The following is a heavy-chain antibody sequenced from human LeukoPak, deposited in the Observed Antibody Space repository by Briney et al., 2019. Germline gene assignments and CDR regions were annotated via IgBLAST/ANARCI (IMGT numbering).Heavy chain of an antibody. Sequence: SVKVSRKASGGSFSSYPISWVRQAPGQGLEWMGGIIPIFGTPHHAQKFQGRVTITADEYTRTTYMEPSSLRSEDTALYYCAKDQDAAVASHGYFDPWGQGTLVTVSS. CDR2: IIPIFGTP. CDR1: GGSFSSYP. CDR3: AKDQDAAVASHGYFDP. D-gene: IGHD6-19*01. V-gene: IGHV1-69*13. J-gene: IGHJ5*02.